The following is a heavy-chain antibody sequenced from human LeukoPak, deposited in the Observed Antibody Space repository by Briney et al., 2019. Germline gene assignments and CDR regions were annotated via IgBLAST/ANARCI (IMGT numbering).Heavy chain of an antibody. CDR3: AKEPGAATTYYFDS. V-gene: IGHV3-30*18. CDR1: GFTFSSYG. D-gene: IGHD2/OR15-2a*01. J-gene: IGHJ4*02. Sequence: PGRSLRLSCAASGFTFSSYGMHWVRQAPGKGLEWVAVISYDGSNKYYADSVKGRFTISRDNSNNTLYLQMNNLRVEGTAIYYCAKEPGAATTYYFDSWGQGTLVTVSS. CDR2: ISYDGSNK.